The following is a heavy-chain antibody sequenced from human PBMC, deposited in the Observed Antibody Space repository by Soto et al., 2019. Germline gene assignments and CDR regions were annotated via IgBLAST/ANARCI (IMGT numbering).Heavy chain of an antibody. CDR3: GRGGYYYDSSGPLDH. CDR1: GGSISSGDFY. Sequence: SETLSLTCTVSGGSISSGDFYWSWIRQAPGKGLEWIGYIYYSGSTYYNPSLKSRVTLSVDTSKNQFSLKLTSVTAADTAVYYCGRGGYYYDSSGPLDHWGQGTLVTVSS. CDR2: IYYSGST. V-gene: IGHV4-30-4*01. D-gene: IGHD3-22*01. J-gene: IGHJ4*02.